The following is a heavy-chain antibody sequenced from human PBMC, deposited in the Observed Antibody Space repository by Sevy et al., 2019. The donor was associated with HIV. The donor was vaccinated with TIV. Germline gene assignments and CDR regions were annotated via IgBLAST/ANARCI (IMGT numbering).Heavy chain of an antibody. J-gene: IGHJ4*02. CDR1: GFTFSKYS. CDR3: AREGCTKPHDY. V-gene: IGHV3-23*01. Sequence: GGLRLSCAASGFTFSKYSMSWVRQPPGKGLEWVSTLSFGCGEINYADSVKGRFTISRDNSKSSVHLQMNNLRPEDTAVYYCAREGCTKPHDYWGQGTLVTVSS. D-gene: IGHD2-8*01. CDR2: LSFGCGEI.